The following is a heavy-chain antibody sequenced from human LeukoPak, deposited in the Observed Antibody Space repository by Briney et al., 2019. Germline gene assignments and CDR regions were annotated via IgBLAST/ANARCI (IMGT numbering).Heavy chain of an antibody. CDR3: ATTERRSDAFDI. J-gene: IGHJ3*02. Sequence: GGPLGLSCAASGFTFSSYGMHWVRQAPGKGLEWVAFIRYDGSNKYYADSVKGRFTISRDNAKNSLYPQMNSLRAEDTAVYYCATTERRSDAFDIWGQGTMVTVSS. V-gene: IGHV3-30*02. CDR1: GFTFSSYG. D-gene: IGHD1-1*01. CDR2: IRYDGSNK.